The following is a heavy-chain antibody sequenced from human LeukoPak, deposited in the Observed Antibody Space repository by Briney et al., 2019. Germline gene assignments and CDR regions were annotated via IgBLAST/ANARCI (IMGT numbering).Heavy chain of an antibody. CDR2: IYTSGST. CDR3: ASYDSSSWYGSWLDP. D-gene: IGHD6-13*01. Sequence: PSETLSLTCTVSGGSISSYYWSWIRQPPGKGLEWIGYIYTSGSTNYNPSLKSRVTISVDTSKNQFSLKLSSVTAADTAVYYCASYDSSSWYGSWLDPWGQGTLVTVSS. CDR1: GGSISSYY. V-gene: IGHV4-4*09. J-gene: IGHJ5*02.